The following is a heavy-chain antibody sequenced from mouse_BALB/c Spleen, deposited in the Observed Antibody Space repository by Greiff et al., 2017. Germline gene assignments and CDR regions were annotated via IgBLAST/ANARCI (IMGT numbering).Heavy chain of an antibody. CDR2: IWGDGST. J-gene: IGHJ4*01. V-gene: IGHV2-6-7*01. CDR3: AREGDYYGSMDY. CDR1: GFSLTGYG. Sequence: QVQLKESGPGLVAPSQSLSITCTVSGFSLTGYGVNWVRQPPGKGLEWLGMIWGDGSTDYNSALKSRLSISKDNSKSQVFLKMNSLETDDTARYYCAREGDYYGSMDYWGQGTSVTVSS. D-gene: IGHD1-2*01.